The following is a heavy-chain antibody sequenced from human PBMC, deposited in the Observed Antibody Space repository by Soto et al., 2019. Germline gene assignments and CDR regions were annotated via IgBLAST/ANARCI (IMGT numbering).Heavy chain of an antibody. J-gene: IGHJ3*02. V-gene: IGHV3-21*04. Sequence: PGGSLRLSCAASGFTFSSYSMNWVRQAPGKGLEWVSSISSSSSYIYYADSVKGRFTISRDNAKNSLYLQMNSLRAEDTAVYYCATTSGSYYGPSGAFDIWGQGTMVTVSS. D-gene: IGHD1-26*01. CDR2: ISSSSSYI. CDR1: GFTFSSYS. CDR3: ATTSGSYYGPSGAFDI.